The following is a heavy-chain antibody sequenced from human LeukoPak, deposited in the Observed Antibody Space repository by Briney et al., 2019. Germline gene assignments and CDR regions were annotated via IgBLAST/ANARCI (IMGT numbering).Heavy chain of an antibody. CDR1: GYTFTGYY. J-gene: IGHJ6*02. Sequence: GASVKVSCKASGYTFTGYYMHWVRQAPGQGLEWMGRIIPILGIANYAQKFQGRVTITADKSTSTAYMELSSLRSEDTAVYYCASPTTPRYYYGMDVWGQGTTVTVSS. V-gene: IGHV1-69*02. D-gene: IGHD4-17*01. CDR2: IIPILGIA. CDR3: ASPTTPRYYYGMDV.